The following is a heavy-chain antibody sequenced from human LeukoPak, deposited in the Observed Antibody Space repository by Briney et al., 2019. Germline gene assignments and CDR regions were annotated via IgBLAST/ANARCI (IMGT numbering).Heavy chain of an antibody. CDR2: IYSGGST. V-gene: IGHV3-53*01. CDR3: ARVRYSSGWIFDY. J-gene: IGHJ4*02. Sequence: QPGGSLRLSCAASGFTVSSNYMSWVRQAPGKGLEWVSVIYSGGSTYYADSVKGRFTISRDNSKNTLYLQMNSLRAEDTAVYYCARVRYSSGWIFDYWGQGTLVTVSS. CDR1: GFTVSSNY. D-gene: IGHD6-19*01.